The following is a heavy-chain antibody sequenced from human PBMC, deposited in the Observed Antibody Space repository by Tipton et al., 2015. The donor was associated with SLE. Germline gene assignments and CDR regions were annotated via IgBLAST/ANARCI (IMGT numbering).Heavy chain of an antibody. Sequence: SLRLSCAASGFTFGTYSMSWVRQAPGKGLEWVSLISSTSSSTYYADSMKGRFTVSRDNSKNTLYLQMSSLRVDDTAVYYCAKGTVGLRFDCWGQGTLVIVSS. J-gene: IGHJ4*02. CDR3: AKGTVGLRFDC. D-gene: IGHD4-17*01. V-gene: IGHV3-23*01. CDR2: ISSTSSST. CDR1: GFTFGTYS.